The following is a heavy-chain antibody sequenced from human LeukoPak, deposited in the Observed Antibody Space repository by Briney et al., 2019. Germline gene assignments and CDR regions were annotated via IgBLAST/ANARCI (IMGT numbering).Heavy chain of an antibody. D-gene: IGHD3-22*01. CDR2: IDVSGDTE. CDR1: GFTITNYG. J-gene: IGHJ4*02. CDR3: ARGDSSGYYYY. Sequence: GGSLRLSCAVSGFTITNYGMSWVRQAPGKGLEWVSAIDVSGDTEYYADSVKGRFTISRDNAKNSLYLQMNSLRAEDTAVYYCARGDSSGYYYYWGQGTLVTVSS. V-gene: IGHV3-21*01.